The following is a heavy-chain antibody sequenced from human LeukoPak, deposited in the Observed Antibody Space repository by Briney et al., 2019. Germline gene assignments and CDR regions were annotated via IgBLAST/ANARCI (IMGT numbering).Heavy chain of an antibody. CDR3: ASTSPHPNYGDGWFDP. CDR2: IYSGGST. J-gene: IGHJ5*02. CDR1: GFTVSSNY. Sequence: GGSLRLSCAASGFTVSSNYMSWVRQAPGKGLEWVSIIYSGGSTFYADSVKGRFTISRDNSKNTLYLQMNSLRAEDTAVYYCASTSPHPNYGDGWFDPWGQGTLVTVSS. D-gene: IGHD4-17*01. V-gene: IGHV3-53*01.